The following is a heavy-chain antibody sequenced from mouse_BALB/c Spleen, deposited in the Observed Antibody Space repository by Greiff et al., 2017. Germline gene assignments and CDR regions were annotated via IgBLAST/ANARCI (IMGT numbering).Heavy chain of an antibody. CDR1: GFTFSSYA. V-gene: IGHV5-6-5*01. Sequence: DVKLVESGGGLVKPGGSLKLSCAASGFTFSSYAMSWVRQTPEKRLEWVASISSGGSTYYPDSVKGRFTISRDNARNILYLQMSSLRSEDTAMYYCAREGYYDGGFDYWGQGTTLTVSS. D-gene: IGHD1-1*01. CDR3: AREGYYDGGFDY. CDR2: ISSGGST. J-gene: IGHJ2*01.